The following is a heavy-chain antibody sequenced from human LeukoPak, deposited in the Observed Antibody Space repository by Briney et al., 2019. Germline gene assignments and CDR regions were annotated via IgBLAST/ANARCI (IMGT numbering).Heavy chain of an antibody. D-gene: IGHD3-10*01. J-gene: IGHJ4*02. V-gene: IGHV3-30*18. CDR2: ISYDGGKR. Sequence: GSLRLSCSASGFSFTTYGMHWVRQAPGKGLEWVAFISYDGGKRYFADSVKGRFSISRDNSASALFLDMDSLRTEDTAVYYCAKGLRWFGNFYFNFFDHWGQGILVTVSS. CDR3: AKGLRWFGNFYFNFFDH. CDR1: GFSFTTYG.